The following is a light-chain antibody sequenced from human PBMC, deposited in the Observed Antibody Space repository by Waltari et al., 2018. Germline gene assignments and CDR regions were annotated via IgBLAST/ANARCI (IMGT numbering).Light chain of an antibody. V-gene: IGLV1-40*01. Sequence: QSVLTQPPSVSGAPGQRVTISCPGSSSNIRAYSHVHWYQHLPGTAPKVLIYANNNRPSGVPDRFSGSKSGASASLAITGLQAEDEADYSCQSFDSSLDGYVFGTGTKVTVL. CDR3: QSFDSSLDGYV. CDR2: ANN. CDR1: SSNIRAYSH. J-gene: IGLJ1*01.